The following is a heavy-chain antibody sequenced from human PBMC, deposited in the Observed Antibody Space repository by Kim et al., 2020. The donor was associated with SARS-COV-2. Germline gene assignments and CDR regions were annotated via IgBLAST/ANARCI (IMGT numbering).Heavy chain of an antibody. D-gene: IGHD1-1*01. CDR3: AREGTGTPFDY. CDR2: T. V-gene: IGHV5-51*01. Sequence: TRYSPTFQGKVTISADKSISTAYLQWSSLKASDTAMYYCAREGTGTPFDYWGQGTLVTVSS. J-gene: IGHJ4*02.